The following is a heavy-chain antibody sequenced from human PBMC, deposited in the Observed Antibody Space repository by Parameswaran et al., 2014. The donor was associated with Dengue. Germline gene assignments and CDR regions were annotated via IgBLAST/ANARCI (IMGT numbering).Heavy chain of an antibody. CDR2: INHSGST. Sequence: RWIRQPPGKGLEWIGEINHSGSTNYNPSLKSRVTISVDTSKNQFSLKLSSVTAADTAVYYCARGYFDWSTYYGMDVWGQGTTVTVSS. J-gene: IGHJ6*02. D-gene: IGHD3-9*01. V-gene: IGHV4-34*01. CDR3: ARGYFDWSTYYGMDV.